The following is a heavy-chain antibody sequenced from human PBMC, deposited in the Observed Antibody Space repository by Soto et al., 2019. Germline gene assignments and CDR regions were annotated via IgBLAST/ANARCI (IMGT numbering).Heavy chain of an antibody. D-gene: IGHD3-16*01. CDR1: GFTFRSFV. J-gene: IGHJ4*02. Sequence: QVQLVESGGGVVQPGTSLRLSCVGSGFTFRSFVIHWVRQAPGKGLEWVALTLYDGSNKYYDDSVKGRFTISRDNSRNTVDLQMDSLRLEDTALYYCARWGTTGGLDVWGQGTLVSVSS. CDR3: ARWGTTGGLDV. CDR2: TLYDGSNK. V-gene: IGHV3-30*19.